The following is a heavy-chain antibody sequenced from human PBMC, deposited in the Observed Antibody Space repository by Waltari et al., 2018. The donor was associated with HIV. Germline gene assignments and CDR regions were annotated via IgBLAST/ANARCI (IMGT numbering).Heavy chain of an antibody. CDR2: IIPFFGTA. CDR3: ARDEGLTLGAAGDAFDI. J-gene: IGHJ3*02. Sequence: QVLLVQSGAEVKKPGSSVKVSCKTSGGTLSNNVITWVRQAPGQGLEWMGGIIPFFGTADYAQKFRDRVTITADESTTTVYMEVSSLRPDDTAVYYCARDEGLTLGAAGDAFDIWGQGTVVTVSS. D-gene: IGHD1-26*01. V-gene: IGHV1-69*01. CDR1: GGTLSNNV.